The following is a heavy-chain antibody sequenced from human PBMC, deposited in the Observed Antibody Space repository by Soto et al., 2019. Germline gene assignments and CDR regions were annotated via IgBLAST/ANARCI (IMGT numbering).Heavy chain of an antibody. CDR3: ARVLASTGTTPLDY. CDR2: ISVYNGYT. CDR1: GYTFTTYG. J-gene: IGHJ4*02. Sequence: GASVKVSCKASGYTFTTYGISWVRQAPGQGLEWMGWISVYNGYTNYAQKLQGRVTMTTDTSTSIAYMELRSLRSDDTAVYYCARVLASTGTTPLDYWGQGTLVTVSS. V-gene: IGHV1-18*01. D-gene: IGHD1-1*01.